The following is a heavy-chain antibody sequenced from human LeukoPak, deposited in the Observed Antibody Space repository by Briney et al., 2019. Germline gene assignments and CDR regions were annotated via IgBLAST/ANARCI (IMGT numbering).Heavy chain of an antibody. Sequence: GASVKVSCKASGYTFTGYYMHWVRQAPGQGLEWMGWINPNSGGTNYAQKFQGRVTMTRDTSISTAHMELSRLRSDDTAVYYCARIKSSNKDPTSGSYFLYWGQGTLVTVSS. J-gene: IGHJ4*02. D-gene: IGHD1-26*01. CDR3: ARIKSSNKDPTSGSYFLY. V-gene: IGHV1-2*02. CDR1: GYTFTGYY. CDR2: INPNSGGT.